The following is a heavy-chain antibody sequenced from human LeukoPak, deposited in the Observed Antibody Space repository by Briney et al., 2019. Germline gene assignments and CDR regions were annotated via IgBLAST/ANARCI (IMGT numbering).Heavy chain of an antibody. CDR3: ARGHTAVTRHFDY. CDR2: ISSGSSAI. J-gene: IGHJ4*02. D-gene: IGHD4-17*01. V-gene: IGHV3-21*01. CDR1: GFTFTTYS. Sequence: GGSLRLSCEASGFTFTTYSMTWVRQAPGKGLEWVSIISSGSSAIFSADALKGRFTISRDDAKNLLYLDMNSLRAEDTAVYYCARGHTAVTRHFDYWGQGTLVTISS.